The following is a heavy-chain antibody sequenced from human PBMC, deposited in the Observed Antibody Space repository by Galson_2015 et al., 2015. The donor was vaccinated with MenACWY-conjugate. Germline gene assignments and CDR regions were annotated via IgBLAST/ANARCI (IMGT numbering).Heavy chain of an antibody. CDR2: IDPDGSTT. V-gene: IGHV3-74*01. D-gene: IGHD1-26*01. CDR3: ATAGSYRFDY. J-gene: IGHJ4*02. CDR1: FTFSTYW. Sequence: FTFSTYWMHWVRQAPGKGLEWVSRIDPDGSTTDYAESMKGRFTISRDNAKNTLFLQIHSLRVEDTAVYYCATAGSYRFDYWGQGALVTVSS.